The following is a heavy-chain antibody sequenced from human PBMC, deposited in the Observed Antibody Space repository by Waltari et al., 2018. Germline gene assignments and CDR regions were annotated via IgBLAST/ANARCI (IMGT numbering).Heavy chain of an antibody. CDR3: ARDPARRADY. CDR2: IKPDGSQT. J-gene: IGHJ4*02. CDR1: GFTLSNYW. Sequence: EVQLVESGGGLVQPGGSLRLSCVASGFTLSNYWMHWVRQAPGKGLEGVAHIKPDGSQTDYVYSVKGRFAISRDNARNSLYLQMNSLRADDTAIYYCARDPARRADYWGQGTLVTVSS. V-gene: IGHV3-7*01.